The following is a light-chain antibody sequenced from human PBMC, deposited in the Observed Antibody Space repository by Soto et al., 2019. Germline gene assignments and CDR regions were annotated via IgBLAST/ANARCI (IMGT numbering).Light chain of an antibody. CDR1: NSDFGTHKF. CDR3: CSYAATFSV. Sequence: QSVLTQPASVSGSPGQSITIPCIGTNSDFGTHKFFSWYQHHPGKAPKLIIYEGTTRPSGVSYRFSGSKSGNTASLTISGLQAEDEADYFCCSYAATFSVFGGGTKLTVL. CDR2: EGT. V-gene: IGLV2-23*01. J-gene: IGLJ3*02.